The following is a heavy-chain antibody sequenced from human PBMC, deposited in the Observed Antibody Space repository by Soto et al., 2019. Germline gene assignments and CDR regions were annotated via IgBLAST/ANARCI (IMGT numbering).Heavy chain of an antibody. J-gene: IGHJ5*02. D-gene: IGHD3-3*01. Sequence: EASVKVSCKASGGTFSSYTISWVRQAPGQGLEWMGRIIPILGIANYAQKFQGRVTITAVKSTSTAYMELSSLRSEDTAVYYCAGTLEWLYAKHNWFDPWGQGTLVTVSS. CDR3: AGTLEWLYAKHNWFDP. CDR1: GGTFSSYT. CDR2: IIPILGIA. V-gene: IGHV1-69*02.